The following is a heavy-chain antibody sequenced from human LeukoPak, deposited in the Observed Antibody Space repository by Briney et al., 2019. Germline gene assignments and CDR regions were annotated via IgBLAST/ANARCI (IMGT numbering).Heavy chain of an antibody. J-gene: IGHJ3*02. CDR3: ARIRIAVAKLDAFDI. D-gene: IGHD6-19*01. Sequence: VASVKVSCNASGYTFTGYYMHWVRQAPGQGLEWMGWINPNSGGTNYAQKFQGRVTMTRDTSISTAYMELSRLRSDDTAVYYCARIRIAVAKLDAFDIWGQGTMVTVSS. CDR2: INPNSGGT. V-gene: IGHV1-2*02. CDR1: GYTFTGYY.